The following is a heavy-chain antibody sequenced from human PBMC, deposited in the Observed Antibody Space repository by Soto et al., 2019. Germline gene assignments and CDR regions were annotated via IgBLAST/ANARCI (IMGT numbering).Heavy chain of an antibody. J-gene: IGHJ5*02. CDR2: IYYSGST. Sequence: SETLSLTCTVSGGSISSGDYYWSWIRQPPGKGLEWIGYIYYSGSTYYNPSLKSRVTISVDTSKNQFSLKLSSVTAADTAVYYCARAGTYGYRYSYDWFDPWGQGTLVTVSS. D-gene: IGHD5-18*01. CDR3: ARAGTYGYRYSYDWFDP. CDR1: GGSISSGDYY. V-gene: IGHV4-30-4*01.